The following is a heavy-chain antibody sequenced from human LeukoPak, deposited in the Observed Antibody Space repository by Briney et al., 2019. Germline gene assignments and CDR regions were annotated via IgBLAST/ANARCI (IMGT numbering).Heavy chain of an antibody. CDR3: ARCLGAPCLDD. CDR2: IYYSGST. V-gene: IGHV4-59*08. J-gene: IGHJ4*02. D-gene: IGHD1-26*01. Sequence: PSETLSLTCTVSGGSISSYYWSWIRQPPGKGLEWIGYIYYSGSTNYNPSLKSRVTISVDTSKNQFSLKLSSVTAADTAVYYCARCLGAPCLDDWGQGTLVTVSS. CDR1: GGSISSYY.